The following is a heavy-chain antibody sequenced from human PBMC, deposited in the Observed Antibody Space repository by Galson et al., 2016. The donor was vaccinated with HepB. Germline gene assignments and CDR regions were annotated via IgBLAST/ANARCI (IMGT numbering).Heavy chain of an antibody. D-gene: IGHD3-22*01. V-gene: IGHV4-59*01. CDR1: GDSISTYY. Sequence: ETLSLTCAVSGDSISTYYWNWLRQSPGKGLEWIGFIYDSGSTNYNPSLKSRLTISVDTSKNQFSLHLRSVTTADTAVYYCARIGLYYSEGREHEAFDLWGQGTLVIVSS. CDR2: IYDSGST. CDR3: ARIGLYYSEGREHEAFDL. J-gene: IGHJ3*01.